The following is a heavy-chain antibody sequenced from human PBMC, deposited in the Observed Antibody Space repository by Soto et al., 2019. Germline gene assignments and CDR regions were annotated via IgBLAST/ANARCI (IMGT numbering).Heavy chain of an antibody. Sequence: QVQLQESGPGLVKPSQTLSLTCTVSGGSISSGGYYWSWIRQHPGKGLGWIGYIYYSGSTYYNPSLQSLVTIPVDSSKTQCSPKLSSGTAADTAVHYCARDAADDYGDYSGWFDPWGQEPLVTVSP. J-gene: IGHJ5*02. CDR2: IYYSGST. CDR3: ARDAADDYGDYSGWFDP. CDR1: GGSISSGGYY. D-gene: IGHD4-17*01. V-gene: IGHV4-31*01.